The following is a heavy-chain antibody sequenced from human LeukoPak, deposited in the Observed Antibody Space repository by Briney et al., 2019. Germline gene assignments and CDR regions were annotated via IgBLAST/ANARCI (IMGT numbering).Heavy chain of an antibody. D-gene: IGHD6-13*01. V-gene: IGHV4-59*08. J-gene: IGHJ4*02. CDR2: IYYSGSP. CDR1: GGSISSYY. Sequence: SETLSLTCTVSGGSISSYYWSWIRQPPGKGLEWIGYIYYSGSPNYNPSLKSRVTISVDTSKNQFSLKLSSVTAADTAVYYCARLARAGAAAGTIDYWGQGTLVTVSS. CDR3: ARLARAGAAAGTIDY.